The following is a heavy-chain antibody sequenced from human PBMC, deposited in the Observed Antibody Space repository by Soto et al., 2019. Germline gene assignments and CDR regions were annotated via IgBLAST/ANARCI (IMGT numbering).Heavy chain of an antibody. CDR3: ARDVGNFYDSSPTGQFDF. V-gene: IGHV4-4*02. CDR1: GDSISRSNW. J-gene: IGHJ4*02. Sequence: SETLSLTCAVSGDSISRSNWWSWVRQPPGKGLEWIGEIYYSGSINYNPSLKSRVTISVDKSKNQFSLKLSSVTAADTAVYYCARDVGNFYDSSPTGQFDFWGQGTLVTVSS. D-gene: IGHD3-22*01. CDR2: IYYSGSI.